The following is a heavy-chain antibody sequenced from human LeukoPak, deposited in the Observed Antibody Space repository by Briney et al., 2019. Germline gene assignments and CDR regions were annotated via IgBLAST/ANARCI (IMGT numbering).Heavy chain of an antibody. J-gene: IGHJ4*02. CDR1: GGTFSSYA. CDR3: AITTYYYDSSGYGGYFDY. CDR2: IIPVFGTA. D-gene: IGHD3-22*01. Sequence: SVKVSCKASGGTFSSYAISWVRQAPGQGLEWMGGIIPVFGTANYAQKFQGRVTITADESTSTAYMELSSLRSEDTAVYYCAITTYYYDSSGYGGYFDYWGQGTLVTVSS. V-gene: IGHV1-69*13.